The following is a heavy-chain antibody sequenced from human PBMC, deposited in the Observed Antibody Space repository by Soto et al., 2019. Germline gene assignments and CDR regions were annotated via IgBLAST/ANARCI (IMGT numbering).Heavy chain of an antibody. CDR3: ARGRGFMSRNALGL. CDR2: INHSGST. V-gene: IGHV4-34*01. CDR1: GGSFRGYY. J-gene: IGHJ3*01. Sequence: QVQLQRWGAGLLRPSETLSLTCAVSGGSFRGYYWTWLRQSPGRGLEWIGEINHSGSTNSNPSLKSRLTISVDTSKTQFSMNLTSVTAADAAVYYCARGRGFMSRNALGLWGQGTRVIVSS.